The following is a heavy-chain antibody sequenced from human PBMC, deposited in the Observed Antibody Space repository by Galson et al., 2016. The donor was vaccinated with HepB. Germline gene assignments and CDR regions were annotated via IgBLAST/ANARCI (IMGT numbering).Heavy chain of an antibody. CDR2: ISAYSGNT. Sequence: SVKVSCKASGYTFSTYGFTWVRQAPGQGLEWMGWISAYSGNTIDAENMEGRVTLTTDTSTSTAYMELTNLRSDDTAVYYCARVGYCTSAGCYSNGMDVCGQGTTVAVSS. V-gene: IGHV1-18*01. J-gene: IGHJ6*02. CDR1: GYTFSTYG. D-gene: IGHD2-15*01. CDR3: ARVGYCTSAGCYSNGMDV.